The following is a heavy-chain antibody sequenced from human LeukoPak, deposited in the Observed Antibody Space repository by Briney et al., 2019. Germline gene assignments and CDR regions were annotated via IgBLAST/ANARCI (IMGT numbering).Heavy chain of an antibody. CDR3: ARHLDTTMDLFRIAVAGTFDY. CDR2: IDYSGST. J-gene: IGHJ4*02. D-gene: IGHD6-19*01. CDR1: GGSISSSRYC. Sequence: PSETLSLTCTVSGGSISSSRYCWGWIRQPPGKGLEWIGSIDYSGSTYYNPSLQSRVTISVDTSKNQFSLKLSSVTAADTAVYYCARHLDTTMDLFRIAVAGTFDYWGQGTLVTVSS. V-gene: IGHV4-39*01.